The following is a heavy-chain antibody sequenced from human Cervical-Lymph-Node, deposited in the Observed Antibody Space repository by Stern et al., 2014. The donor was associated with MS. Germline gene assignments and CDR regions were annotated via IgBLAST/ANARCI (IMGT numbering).Heavy chain of an antibody. CDR3: MGVGDAMHV. CDR2: MSFVGGNR. CDR1: GFSLSNSG. V-gene: IGHV3-30*03. J-gene: IGHJ6*02. Sequence: VQSGRSLTLSCAASGFSLSNSGMHLVRQAPGKGLEWVAVMSFVGGNRKYGDSVKGRFSISRDIANNTLFLQMNSLRPEDTAVYYCMGVGDAMHVWGQGTTVIVSS.